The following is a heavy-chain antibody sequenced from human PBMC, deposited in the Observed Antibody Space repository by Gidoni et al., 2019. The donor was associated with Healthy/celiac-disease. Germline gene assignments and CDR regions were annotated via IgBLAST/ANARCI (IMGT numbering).Heavy chain of an antibody. V-gene: IGHV6-1*01. J-gene: IGHJ6*02. Sequence: QVQLQQSGPGLVKPSQTLSLTCAISGASVSSHSAACNWIMQSPSRGIEWLGRTYYRSSWYNDYAVSVRGRITINPDTSRNHFSLLLDSVTPEDSALYYCAREPTYSSGWSPAGSVGDYYYYGMDVWGQGTTVTVSS. D-gene: IGHD6-19*01. CDR2: TYYRSSWYN. CDR1: GASVSSHSAA. CDR3: AREPTYSSGWSPAGSVGDYYYYGMDV.